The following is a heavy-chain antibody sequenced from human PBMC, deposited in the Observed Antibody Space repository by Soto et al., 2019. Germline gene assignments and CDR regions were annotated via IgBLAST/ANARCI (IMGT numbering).Heavy chain of an antibody. D-gene: IGHD5-18*01. Sequence: GGSLRLSSAASGFTFSSYGTYWVRQAPGKGLEWVAAISYDGSNNYHADSVKGRFTISRDNSKNTLYLQLNSLRTEDTAVYYCAKDIVKYTYGACDYWGQGVLVTVSS. V-gene: IGHV3-30*18. CDR3: AKDIVKYTYGACDY. CDR2: ISYDGSNN. J-gene: IGHJ4*02. CDR1: GFTFSSYG.